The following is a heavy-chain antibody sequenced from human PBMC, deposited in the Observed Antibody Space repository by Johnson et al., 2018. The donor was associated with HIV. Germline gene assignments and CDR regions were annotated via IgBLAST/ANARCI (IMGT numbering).Heavy chain of an antibody. D-gene: IGHD3-22*01. CDR1: GFTFSSYG. CDR3: TTDRPRITMTRRCAFDI. Sequence: VQLVESGGGLVKPGGSLRLSCAASGFTFSSYGMHWVRQAPGKGLEWVGRIKSKYHDETTDYAAPVKGRFAISRDDSKNTLYLQMNSLKTEDTAVYYCTTDRPRITMTRRCAFDIWGQGTMVTVSS. V-gene: IGHV3-15*01. CDR2: IKSKYHDETT. J-gene: IGHJ3*02.